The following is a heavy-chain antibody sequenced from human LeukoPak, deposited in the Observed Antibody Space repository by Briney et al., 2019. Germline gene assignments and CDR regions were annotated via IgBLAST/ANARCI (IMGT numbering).Heavy chain of an antibody. CDR3: AKDGVLYYYDSSDYDYEYYYYYMDV. CDR2: ISGSGGST. V-gene: IGHV3-23*01. Sequence: GGSLRLSCAASGFTFSSYAMSWVRQAPGKGLELVSGISGSGGSTYYADSVKGRFTISRDNSKNTLYLQMNSLRAEDTAVYYCAKDGVLYYYDSSDYDYEYYYYYMDVWGKGTTVTVSS. CDR1: GFTFSSYA. D-gene: IGHD3-22*01. J-gene: IGHJ6*03.